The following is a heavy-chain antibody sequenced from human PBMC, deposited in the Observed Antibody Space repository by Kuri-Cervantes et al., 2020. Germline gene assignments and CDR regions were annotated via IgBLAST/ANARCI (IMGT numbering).Heavy chain of an antibody. CDR1: GFTFSSYG. Sequence: GESLKISCAASGFTFSSYGMHWVRQAPGKGLEWVAVISYDGSNKYYADSVKGRFTISRDNSKNTLYLQMNSLRAEDTAVYYCAKDGVRFREGGTDVWGQGTTVTVSS. D-gene: IGHD3-3*01. J-gene: IGHJ6*02. V-gene: IGHV3-30*18. CDR2: ISYDGSNK. CDR3: AKDGVRFREGGTDV.